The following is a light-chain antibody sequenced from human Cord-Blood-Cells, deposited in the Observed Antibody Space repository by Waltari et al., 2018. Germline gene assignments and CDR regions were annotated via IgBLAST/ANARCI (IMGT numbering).Light chain of an antibody. V-gene: IGLV2-23*01. Sequence: QSALTPPASVSGSPGQSITISCTGTSSDVGSYNLVSWYQQHPGKAPKLMICEGSKRPSWLSNRFSGSKSGNTASLTISGLQAEDAADYYCCSDAGSSTVVFGGGTKLTV. CDR2: EGS. J-gene: IGLJ2*01. CDR1: SSDVGSYNL. CDR3: CSDAGSSTVV.